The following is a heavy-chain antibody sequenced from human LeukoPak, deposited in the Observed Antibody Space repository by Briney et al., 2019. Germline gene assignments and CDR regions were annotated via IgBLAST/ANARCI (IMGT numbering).Heavy chain of an antibody. D-gene: IGHD3-10*01. CDR1: GFTVTSTH. CDR2: IYDDGGT. J-gene: IGHJ5*02. Sequence: PGGSLRLSCTVSGFTVTSTHMDRVRQAPGKGPEWVALIYDDGGTVYADSVKGRFTISRDNSKNMVYLQMNSLRPEDSAVYCCASDRAGRRSSWVEFDLWGQGTLVTVSS. V-gene: IGHV3-66*02. CDR3: ASDRAGRRSSWVEFDL.